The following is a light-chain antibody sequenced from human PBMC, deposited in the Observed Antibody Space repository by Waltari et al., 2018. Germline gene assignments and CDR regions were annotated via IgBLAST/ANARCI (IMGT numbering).Light chain of an antibody. J-gene: IGLJ3*02. CDR2: KAN. CDR3: ALYMGSGIWV. CDR1: SGSISTTSY. V-gene: IGLV8-61*01. Sequence: QTVVTQEPSLSVSPGGTVTLTCALSSGSISTTSYATWYQQSPGQAPRTLGYKANWRSSGVPDRFSGSILGNKAALTITGAQADDESDYYCALYMGSGIWVFGGGTKLTVL.